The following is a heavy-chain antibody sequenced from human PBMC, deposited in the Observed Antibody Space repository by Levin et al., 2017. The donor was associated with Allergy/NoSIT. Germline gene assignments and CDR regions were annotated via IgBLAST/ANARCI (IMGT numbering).Heavy chain of an antibody. Sequence: KGLEWVSGVSGDGETTYYADSVKGRFTISRDNSTNTVYLQMNSLRAGDTAVSYCAKEGGRAEAATGGFGYYSYGLDVWGHGTKVTVSS. CDR2: VSGDGETT. V-gene: IGHV3-23*01. CDR3: AKEGGRAEAATGGFGYYSYGLDV. J-gene: IGHJ6*02. D-gene: IGHD3-16*01.